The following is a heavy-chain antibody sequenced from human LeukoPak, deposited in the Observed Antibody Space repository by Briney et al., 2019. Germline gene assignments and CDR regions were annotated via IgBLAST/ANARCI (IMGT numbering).Heavy chain of an antibody. Sequence: ASVTVSCKASGYTFIDYYMHWVRQAPGQGLEWMGWINPNSGGTKYAQKFQGRVTMTRDTSISTAYMELSRVRYDDTAVYYCARDKSCSSSSCGDSHMDVWGKGTTVTVSS. D-gene: IGHD2-2*01. CDR3: ARDKSCSSSSCGDSHMDV. CDR1: GYTFIDYY. J-gene: IGHJ6*03. CDR2: INPNSGGT. V-gene: IGHV1-2*02.